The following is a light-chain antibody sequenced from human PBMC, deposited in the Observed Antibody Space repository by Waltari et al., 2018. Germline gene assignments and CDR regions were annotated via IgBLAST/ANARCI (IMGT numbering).Light chain of an antibody. CDR3: QSYDSTLSGYV. Sequence: QSVLTQPPSVSGAPGQRVTISCTGSTSNIGAGYDVHWYQQFPGTAPKLLIYGNNNRPSGVPDRFSGSKSGTSASLAITGLQAEDEADYYCQSYDSTLSGYVFGTGTRDTVL. J-gene: IGLJ1*01. V-gene: IGLV1-40*01. CDR2: GNN. CDR1: TSNIGAGYD.